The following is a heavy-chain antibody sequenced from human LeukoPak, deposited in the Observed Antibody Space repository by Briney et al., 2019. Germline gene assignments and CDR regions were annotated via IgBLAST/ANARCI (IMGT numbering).Heavy chain of an antibody. V-gene: IGHV3-23*01. Sequence: GGSLRLSCAASGFTFSSYAMSWVRQAPGKGLVWVSGISGSGGSTYYADSVKGRFTISRDNSKNTLYLQMNSLRAEDTAVYYCAKVPGSSPLLNFDYWGQGTLVTVSS. CDR2: ISGSGGST. D-gene: IGHD6-13*01. CDR1: GFTFSSYA. CDR3: AKVPGSSPLLNFDY. J-gene: IGHJ4*02.